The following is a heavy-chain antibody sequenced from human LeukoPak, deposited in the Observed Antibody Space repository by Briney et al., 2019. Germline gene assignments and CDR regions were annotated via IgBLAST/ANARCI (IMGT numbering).Heavy chain of an antibody. CDR2: ISSITSYI. D-gene: IGHD3-16*01. J-gene: IGHJ4*02. CDR1: GFTFSSYS. Sequence: PGGSLRLSCAASGFTFSSYSMNWVRQAPGKGLEWVSTISSITSYIYYADSVKGRFTISRDNAKNSLYLQMNSLRAEDTAVYYCVSWGGYSPPYWGQGTLVTVSS. CDR3: VSWGGYSPPY. V-gene: IGHV3-21*04.